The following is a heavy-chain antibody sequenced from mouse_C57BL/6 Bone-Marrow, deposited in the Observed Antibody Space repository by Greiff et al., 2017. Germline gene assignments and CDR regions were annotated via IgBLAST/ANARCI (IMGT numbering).Heavy chain of an antibody. J-gene: IGHJ3*01. D-gene: IGHD1-1*01. CDR3: ARDLYYYGSSYDTAY. CDR2: IDPEDGAT. CDR1: GFNIQDYY. Sequence: VQLQQSGAELVKPGASVKLSCTASGFNIQDYYMHWVKQRNEQGLEWIGRIDPEDGATKYAPKFQGKATITADTSSNTAYLQLSSLTAEDTAVYYCARDLYYYGSSYDTAYWGQGTLVTVSA. V-gene: IGHV14-2*01.